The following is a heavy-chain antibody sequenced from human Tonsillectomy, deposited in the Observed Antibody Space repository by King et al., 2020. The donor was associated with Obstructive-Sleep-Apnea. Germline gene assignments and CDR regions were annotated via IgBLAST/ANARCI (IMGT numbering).Heavy chain of an antibody. CDR3: ARERRDILTGTELDY. V-gene: IGHV3-30-3*01. D-gene: IGHD3-9*01. CDR2: ISYDGSNK. J-gene: IGHJ4*02. CDR1: GFTFSSYA. Sequence: VHLVESGGGGVQPGRSLGLPCAASGFTFSSYAMHWVRQAPGKGLEWVAVISYDGSNKYYADSVKGQFTTSRDNCKNTLYLQMNSPRAEDTAVYYWARERRDILTGTELDYWGQGTLVTVSS.